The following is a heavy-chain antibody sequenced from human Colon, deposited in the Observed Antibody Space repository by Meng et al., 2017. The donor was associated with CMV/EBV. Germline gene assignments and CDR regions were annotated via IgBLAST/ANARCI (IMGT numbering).Heavy chain of an antibody. D-gene: IGHD3-10*01. Sequence: SGFTFSDAWMGWVRQTAGKGLEWLGHVKSKTDGGTTDYAAPVKGRFTISRDDSKDTVYLQMSSLRIEDTAVYYCTTKMGHIYNNDFWGQGTLVTVSS. CDR3: TTKMGHIYNNDF. J-gene: IGHJ4*02. V-gene: IGHV3-15*01. CDR2: VKSKTDGGTT. CDR1: GFTFSDAW.